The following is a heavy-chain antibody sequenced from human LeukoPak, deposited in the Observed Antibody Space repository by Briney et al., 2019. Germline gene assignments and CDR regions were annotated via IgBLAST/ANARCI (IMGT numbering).Heavy chain of an antibody. CDR2: IYTSGST. CDR1: GGSISSGSYY. J-gene: IGHJ6*03. CDR3: ARGRNYHYYYHMDV. Sequence: SETLSLTCTVSGGSISSGSYYWSWIRQPAGKGLEWIGRIYTSGSTNYNPSLKSRVTISVDTSKNQFSLKLSSVTAADTAVYYCARGRNYHYYYHMDVWGKGTTVTVSS. V-gene: IGHV4-61*02.